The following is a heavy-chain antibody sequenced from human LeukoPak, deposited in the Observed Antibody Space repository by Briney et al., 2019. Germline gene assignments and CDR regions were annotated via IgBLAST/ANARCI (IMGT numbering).Heavy chain of an antibody. V-gene: IGHV4-31*03. CDR2: IYYSGST. CDR1: GGSISSGGYY. J-gene: IGHJ4*02. Sequence: SQTLSLTCTVSGGSISSGGYYWSWIRQHPGKGLEWIGYIYYSGSTYYNPSLKSRVTISVDTSKNQFSLKLSSVTAADTAVYYCARGKPYDILTGLGYYFDYWGQGTLVTVSS. D-gene: IGHD3-9*01. CDR3: ARGKPYDILTGLGYYFDY.